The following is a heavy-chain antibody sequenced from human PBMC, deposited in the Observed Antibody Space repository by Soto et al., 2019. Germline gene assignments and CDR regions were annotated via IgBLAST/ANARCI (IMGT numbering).Heavy chain of an antibody. D-gene: IGHD6-13*01. J-gene: IGHJ2*01. CDR2: IYTSGST. Sequence: SETLSLTCTVSGGSISSYYWSWIRQPAGKGLEWIGRIYTSGSTNYNPSLKSRVTMSVDTSKNQFSLKLSSVTAADTAVYYCAPGPPLGSSSWYEGYFDLWGRGTLVTVSS. CDR1: GGSISSYY. CDR3: APGPPLGSSSWYEGYFDL. V-gene: IGHV4-4*07.